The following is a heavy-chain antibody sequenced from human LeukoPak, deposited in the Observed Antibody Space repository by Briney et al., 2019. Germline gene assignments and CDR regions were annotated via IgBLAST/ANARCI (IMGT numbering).Heavy chain of an antibody. D-gene: IGHD3-3*01. CDR2: INHSGST. Sequence: PSETLSLTCAVYVGSFSSYYWSWIRQPPGKGLEWIGEINHSGSTNYNPSLKSRVTISVDTSKNQFSLKLSSVTAADTAVYYCARIEYYDFWSAIFHNGLDAFDIWGQGTMVTVSS. J-gene: IGHJ3*02. V-gene: IGHV4-34*01. CDR1: VGSFSSYY. CDR3: ARIEYYDFWSAIFHNGLDAFDI.